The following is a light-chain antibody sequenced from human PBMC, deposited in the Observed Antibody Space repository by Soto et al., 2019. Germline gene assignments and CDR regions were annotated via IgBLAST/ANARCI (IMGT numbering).Light chain of an antibody. V-gene: IGLV2-14*01. CDR3: ATRDNSLSRWV. J-gene: IGLJ3*02. CDR2: EVT. CDR1: SGDIGSYNR. Sequence: QSVLTQPASVSGSPGQSITISCTGTSGDIGSYNRVSWYQQHPGKAPKLIIYEVTDRPSGVSNRFSGSKSGNTASLTISGLQAEDEAEYYCATRDNSLSRWVFGGGTKVTVL.